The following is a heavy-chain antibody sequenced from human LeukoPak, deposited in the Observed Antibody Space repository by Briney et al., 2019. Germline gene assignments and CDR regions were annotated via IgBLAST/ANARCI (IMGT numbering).Heavy chain of an antibody. Sequence: SVKVSCKASGGTFSSYAISWVRQAPGQGLEWMGRIIPIFGTANYAQKFQGRVTITADKSTSTAYMELSSLRSEDTAVYYCAREARITMVRGVIPTFDYWGQGTLVTVSS. J-gene: IGHJ4*02. D-gene: IGHD3-10*01. CDR1: GGTFSSYA. V-gene: IGHV1-69*06. CDR2: IIPIFGTA. CDR3: AREARITMVRGVIPTFDY.